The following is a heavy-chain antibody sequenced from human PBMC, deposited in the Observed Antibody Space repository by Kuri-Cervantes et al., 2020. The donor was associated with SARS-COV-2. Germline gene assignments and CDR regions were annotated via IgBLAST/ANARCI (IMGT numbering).Heavy chain of an antibody. CDR2: INAGNGNT. V-gene: IGHV1-3*01. CDR3: ARDRITIFGVVIPYYYYGMDV. Sequence: ASVKVSCKASGYTFTSYAMHWVRQAPGQRLEWMGWINAGNGNTKYSQKFQGRVTMTRDTSTSTVYMELSSLRSEDTAVYYCARDRITIFGVVIPYYYYGMDVWGQGTTVTVSS. J-gene: IGHJ6*02. D-gene: IGHD3-3*01. CDR1: GYTFTSYA.